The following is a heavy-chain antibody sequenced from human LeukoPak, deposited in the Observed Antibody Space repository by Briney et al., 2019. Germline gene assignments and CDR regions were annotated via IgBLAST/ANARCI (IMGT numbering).Heavy chain of an antibody. CDR1: GFTFSSYA. Sequence: GGSLRLSCAASGFTFSSYAISWVRQAPGKGLEWVSAISGSGGSTYYADSVKGRFTISRDNSKNTLYLQMNSLRAEDTAVYYCAKWVITFGGVIGPSGFDYWGQGTLVTVSS. D-gene: IGHD3-16*02. CDR2: ISGSGGST. V-gene: IGHV3-23*01. CDR3: AKWVITFGGVIGPSGFDY. J-gene: IGHJ4*02.